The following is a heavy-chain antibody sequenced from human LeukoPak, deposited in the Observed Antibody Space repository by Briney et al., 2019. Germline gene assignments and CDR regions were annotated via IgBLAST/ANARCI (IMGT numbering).Heavy chain of an antibody. CDR1: GFTFSSYG. CDR2: IWYDGSNK. V-gene: IGHV3-33*01. D-gene: IGHD3-16*01. J-gene: IGHJ5*02. Sequence: GGSLRLSCAASGFTFSSYGMHWVRQAPGKGLEWVAVIWYDGSNKYYADSAKGRFTISRDNSKNTLYLQMNSLRAEDTAVYYCARDARGFGSYNWFDPWGQGTLVTVSS. CDR3: ARDARGFGSYNWFDP.